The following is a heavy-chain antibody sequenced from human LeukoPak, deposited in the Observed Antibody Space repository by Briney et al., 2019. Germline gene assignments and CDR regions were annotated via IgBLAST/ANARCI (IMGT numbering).Heavy chain of an antibody. CDR1: GYIITSGYY. CDR2: IYTSGST. J-gene: IGHJ4*02. V-gene: IGHV4-38-2*01. D-gene: IGHD4-23*01. Sequence: SETLSLTCAVSGYIITSGYYWGWIRQPPGKGLEWIGRIYTSGSTNYNPSLKNRVTMSVDTSKNQFSLKLSSVTAADTAVYYCARAVYGGNSVGLSYYFDYWGQGTLVTVSS. CDR3: ARAVYGGNSVGLSYYFDY.